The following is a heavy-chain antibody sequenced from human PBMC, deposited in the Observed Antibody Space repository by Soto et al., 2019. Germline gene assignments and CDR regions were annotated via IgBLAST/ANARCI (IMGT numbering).Heavy chain of an antibody. D-gene: IGHD3-10*01. CDR3: AKDRPLTFGDWFGAFDI. J-gene: IGHJ3*02. Sequence: EVQLLESGGGLVQPGGSLRLSCAASGFTFSSYAMSWVRQAPGKGLEWVSAISGSGGSTYYADSVKGRFTISRDNSKNTLYLQLNSLRAEDTAVYYCAKDRPLTFGDWFGAFDIWGQGTMVTVSS. V-gene: IGHV3-23*01. CDR1: GFTFSSYA. CDR2: ISGSGGST.